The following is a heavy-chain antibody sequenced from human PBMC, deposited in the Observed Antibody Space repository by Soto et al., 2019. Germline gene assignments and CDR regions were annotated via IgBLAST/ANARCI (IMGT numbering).Heavy chain of an antibody. V-gene: IGHV3-23*01. CDR2: ISGSGGST. Sequence: EVQLLESGGGLVQPGGSLRLSCVASGYTFSNYAVTWVRQAPGEGLEWVSGISGSGGSTYYADSVKGRFTISRDNSKNTLYLQMNSLRAEDTAVYYCAKPPYYYGSGSPEHTHYFDYWGQGTLVTVSS. CDR3: AKPPYYYGSGSPEHTHYFDY. CDR1: GYTFSNYA. D-gene: IGHD3-10*01. J-gene: IGHJ4*02.